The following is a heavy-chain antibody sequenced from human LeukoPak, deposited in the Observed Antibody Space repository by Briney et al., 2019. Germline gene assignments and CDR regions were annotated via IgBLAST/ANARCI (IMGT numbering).Heavy chain of an antibody. CDR3: ARPITMVRGVIIVSDAFDI. CDR1: GYIFTGYY. D-gene: IGHD3-10*01. J-gene: IGHJ3*02. CDR2: INPNSGGT. Sequence: ASVKVSCKASGYIFTGYYMHWVRQAPGQGLEWMGWINPNSGGTNYAQKFQGRVTTTRDTSISTAYMELSRLRSDDTAVYYCARPITMVRGVIIVSDAFDIWGQGTMVTVSS. V-gene: IGHV1-2*02.